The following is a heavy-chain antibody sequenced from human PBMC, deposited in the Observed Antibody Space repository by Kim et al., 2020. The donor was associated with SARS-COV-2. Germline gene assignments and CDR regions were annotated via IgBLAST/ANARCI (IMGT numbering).Heavy chain of an antibody. CDR3: ARDRGDFWSGYPSYYFDY. Sequence: KGRFTISRDNSKNTLYLQMNSLRAEDTAVYYCARDRGDFWSGYPSYYFDYWGQGTLVTVSS. V-gene: IGHV3-30*07. D-gene: IGHD3-3*01. J-gene: IGHJ4*02.